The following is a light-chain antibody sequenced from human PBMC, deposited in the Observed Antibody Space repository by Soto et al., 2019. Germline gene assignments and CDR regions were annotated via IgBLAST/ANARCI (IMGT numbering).Light chain of an antibody. CDR2: GAS. J-gene: IGKJ4*01. CDR3: QQYNNWPSLT. V-gene: IGKV3-15*01. Sequence: EIVMTQSPATLSVSPGERATLSCRASQSVSSNLAWYQQKPGQAPRLLIYGASTRATGIPARFSGSGSGTEFTLTISRLQYEEFAVYYCQQYNNWPSLTFGGGTKVEIK. CDR1: QSVSSN.